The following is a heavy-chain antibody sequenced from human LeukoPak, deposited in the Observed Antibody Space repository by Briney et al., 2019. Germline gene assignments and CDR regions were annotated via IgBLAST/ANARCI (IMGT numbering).Heavy chain of an antibody. CDR3: ARHFIGYYDSSGYVQH. V-gene: IGHV4-39*01. CDR1: SGSMSSSSYY. J-gene: IGHJ1*01. Sequence: SETLSLTCTVSSGSMSSSSYYWGWIRQPPGKGLEWIGTTYYSGSTNYNPSLRSRVTISIDTSKKQYSLKLASVTAADTAVYYCARHFIGYYDSSGYVQHWGQGTLVTVSS. D-gene: IGHD3-22*01. CDR2: TYYSGST.